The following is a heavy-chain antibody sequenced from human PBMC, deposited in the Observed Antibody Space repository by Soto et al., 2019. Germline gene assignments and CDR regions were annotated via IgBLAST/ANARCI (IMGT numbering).Heavy chain of an antibody. V-gene: IGHV3-48*01. CDR1: GFIFNSYS. Sequence: EVQLVESGGGLVQPGGSLRLSWVASGFIFNSYSMNWVRQAPGKGLEWISYINSGSTSVFYADSVKGRFTISRDNAKNSLYLQMNSLRAENTAVYYCASSASPDADWGQGTLVTVSS. CDR3: ASSASPDAD. J-gene: IGHJ4*02. CDR2: INSGSTSV. D-gene: IGHD1-26*01.